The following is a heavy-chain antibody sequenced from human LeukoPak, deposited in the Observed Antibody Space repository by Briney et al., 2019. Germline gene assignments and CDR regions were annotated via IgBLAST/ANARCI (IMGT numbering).Heavy chain of an antibody. CDR3: ARARDFYDTSGYSLNYFGY. J-gene: IGHJ4*02. V-gene: IGHV4-4*02. CDR1: GDSISSINW. D-gene: IGHD3-22*01. Sequence: SGTLSLTCAVSGDSISSINWWSWVRQPPGKGLEWIGEIYHSGSTNYNPSLKSRVTISVDKSKNHFSLKLSSVTAADTAVYYCARARDFYDTSGYSLNYFGYWGQGTLVTVSS. CDR2: IYHSGST.